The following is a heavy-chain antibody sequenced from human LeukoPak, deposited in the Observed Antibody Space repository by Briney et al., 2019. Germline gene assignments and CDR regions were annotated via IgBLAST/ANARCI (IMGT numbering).Heavy chain of an antibody. J-gene: IGHJ4*02. CDR2: ISGSGGST. CDR1: GFTFSSYA. CDR3: AKHVLRFLEWLSPFDY. V-gene: IGHV3-23*01. D-gene: IGHD3-3*01. Sequence: GGSLRLFCAASGFTFSSYAMSWVRQAPGKGLEWVSAISGSGGSTYYADSVKGRFTISRDNSKNTLYLQMNSLRAEDTAVYYCAKHVLRFLEWLSPFDYWGQGTLVTVSS.